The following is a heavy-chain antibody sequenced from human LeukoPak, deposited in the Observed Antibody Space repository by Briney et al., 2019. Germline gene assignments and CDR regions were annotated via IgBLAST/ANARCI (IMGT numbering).Heavy chain of an antibody. V-gene: IGHV1-69*13. CDR3: ARVAYFHSVGDFWSGYPYYFDY. CDR1: GGTFSSYA. Sequence: ASVKVSCKASGGTFSSYAISWVRQAPGQGLEWMGGITPIFGTANYAQKFQGRVTITADESTSTAYMELSSLRSEDTAVYYCARVAYFHSVGDFWSGYPYYFDYWGQGTLVTVSS. D-gene: IGHD3-3*01. J-gene: IGHJ4*02. CDR2: ITPIFGTA.